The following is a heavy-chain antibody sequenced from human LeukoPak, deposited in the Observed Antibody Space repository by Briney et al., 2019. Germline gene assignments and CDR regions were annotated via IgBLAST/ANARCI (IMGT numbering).Heavy chain of an antibody. Sequence: GGSLRLSCAASRFTFSSYGMHWVRQAPGKGLEWVAYIQYDGSNEQYADSVKGRFSISRDSSKNILYLQMNSLRAEDTALYYCARDRFLRRPEPADYWGQGTLVTVSS. V-gene: IGHV3-30*02. CDR1: RFTFSSYG. J-gene: IGHJ4*02. CDR2: IQYDGSNE. CDR3: ARDRFLRRPEPADY. D-gene: IGHD1-14*01.